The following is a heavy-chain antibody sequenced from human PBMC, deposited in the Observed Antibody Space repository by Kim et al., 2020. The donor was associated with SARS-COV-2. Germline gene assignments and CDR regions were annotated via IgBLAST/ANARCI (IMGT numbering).Heavy chain of an antibody. Sequence: GGSLRLSCAASGFSFTNYWIHWVRQIPGKGPVWVSSVGGDGGSSYYADSVKGRTTTLRDNANNMVFLHMNSLRVDDTAIYYCTSIFEYWGQGALVTLSS. CDR1: GFSFTNYW. V-gene: IGHV3-74*01. J-gene: IGHJ4*02. D-gene: IGHD3-3*02. CDR2: VGGDGGSS. CDR3: TSIFEY.